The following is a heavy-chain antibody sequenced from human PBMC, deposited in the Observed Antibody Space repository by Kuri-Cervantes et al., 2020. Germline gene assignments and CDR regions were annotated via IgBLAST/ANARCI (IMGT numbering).Heavy chain of an antibody. CDR1: GGSISSSSYY. V-gene: IGHV4-39*01. Sequence: SETLSLTCAVSGGSISSSSYYWGWIRQPPGKGLEWIGSIYYSGSTYYNPSLKSRVTISVDTSKNQFSLKLSSVTAADTAVYYCASGRAEWLVPAVVRKRRNYWGQGTLVTVSS. D-gene: IGHD6-19*01. CDR3: ASGRAEWLVPAVVRKRRNY. CDR2: IYYSGST. J-gene: IGHJ4*02.